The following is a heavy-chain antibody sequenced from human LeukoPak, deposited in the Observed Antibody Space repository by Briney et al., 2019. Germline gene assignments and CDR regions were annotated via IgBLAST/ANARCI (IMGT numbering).Heavy chain of an antibody. V-gene: IGHV4-34*01. Sequence: SETLSLTCAVYGGSFSGYYWSWIRQPPGKGLEWIGEINHSGSTNYNPSLKSRVTISVDTSKNQFSLKLSSVTAADTAVYYCARHATRRGAALYWGQGTLVTVSS. D-gene: IGHD6-6*01. CDR2: INHSGST. CDR1: GGSFSGYY. CDR3: ARHATRRGAALY. J-gene: IGHJ4*02.